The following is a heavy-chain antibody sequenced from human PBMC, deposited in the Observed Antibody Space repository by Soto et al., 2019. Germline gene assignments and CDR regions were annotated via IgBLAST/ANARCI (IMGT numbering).Heavy chain of an antibody. V-gene: IGHV3-64*01. CDR3: ARDYYYDSSGYDPPQFDY. D-gene: IGHD3-22*01. J-gene: IGHJ4*02. Sequence: GGSLRLSCAASGFTFNSYAMHWVRQAPGKGLEYVSAISSNGGSTYYANSVKGRFTISRDNSKNTLYLQMGSLRAEDMAVYYCARDYYYDSSGYDPPQFDYWGQGILVTVSS. CDR1: GFTFNSYA. CDR2: ISSNGGST.